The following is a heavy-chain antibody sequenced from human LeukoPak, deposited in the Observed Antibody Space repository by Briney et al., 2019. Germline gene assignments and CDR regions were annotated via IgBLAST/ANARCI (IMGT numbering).Heavy chain of an antibody. D-gene: IGHD6-13*01. CDR1: GFTVSSSY. J-gene: IGHJ4*02. CDR2: ISSAGTT. Sequence: GGSLRLSCAASGFTVSSSYMSWVRQAPGEGLEWVSIISSAGTTYYADSVKGRFTISRDNSKNTVYLQVNSLRDEDTAVYYCARDLEAANTYYFDYWGLGTMVTVSS. V-gene: IGHV3-66*01. CDR3: ARDLEAANTYYFDY.